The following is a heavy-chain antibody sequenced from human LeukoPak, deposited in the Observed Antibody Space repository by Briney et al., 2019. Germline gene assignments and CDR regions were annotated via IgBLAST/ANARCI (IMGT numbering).Heavy chain of an antibody. CDR1: GGSFSGYY. CDR3: ARGYCSGGSCYSYYYYNYMDV. CDR2: INHSGST. Sequence: PETLSLTCAVYGGSFSGYYWSWIRQPPGKGLEWIGEINHSGSTNYNPSLKSRVTISVDTSKNQFSLKLSSVTAADTAVYYCARGYCSGGSCYSYYYYNYMDVWGKGTTVTVSS. D-gene: IGHD2-15*01. J-gene: IGHJ6*03. V-gene: IGHV4-34*01.